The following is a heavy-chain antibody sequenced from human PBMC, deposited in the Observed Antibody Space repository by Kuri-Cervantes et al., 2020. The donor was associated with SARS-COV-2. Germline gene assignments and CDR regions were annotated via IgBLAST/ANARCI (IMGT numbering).Heavy chain of an antibody. CDR2: IYYSGST. Sequence: ESLKISCTVSGGSISSSSYYWGWIRQPPGKGLEWIGSIYYSGSTFYNPSLKSRVTISVNTSKDQFSLKLSSVTAADTAVYYCARHFSWGSGGKYYDILTRPDYGMDVWGQGTTVTVSS. D-gene: IGHD3-9*01. J-gene: IGHJ6*02. V-gene: IGHV4-39*01. CDR3: ARHFSWGSGGKYYDILTRPDYGMDV. CDR1: GGSISSSSYY.